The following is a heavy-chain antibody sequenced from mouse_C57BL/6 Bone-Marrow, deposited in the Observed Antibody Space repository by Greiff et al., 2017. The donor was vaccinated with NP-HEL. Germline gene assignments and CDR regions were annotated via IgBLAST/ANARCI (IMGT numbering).Heavy chain of an antibody. J-gene: IGHJ1*03. V-gene: IGHV3-6*01. D-gene: IGHD1-1*01. CDR1: GYSITSGYY. CDR3: ARDGATVVAGRWYFEV. Sequence: EVQLQASGPGLVKPSQSLSLTCSVPGYSITSGYYWNWIRQFPGNKLVWMVYISYDGSNNYNPSLKNRISITRDTSKKQFFLKLNSVTTEDTATYYCARDGATVVAGRWYFEVWGTGTTVTVSS. CDR2: ISYDGSN.